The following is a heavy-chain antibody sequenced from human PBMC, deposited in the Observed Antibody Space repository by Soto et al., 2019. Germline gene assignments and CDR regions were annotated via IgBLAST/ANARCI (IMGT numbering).Heavy chain of an antibody. J-gene: IGHJ4*02. CDR3: AKDGGKAVAGTFDH. D-gene: IGHD6-19*01. CDR1: GFTFSTYA. Sequence: QVQLVESGGGVVQPGRSLRLSCAASGFTFSTYAMHWVRQAPGKGLEWVAVIVNDGSYKYYPDPVKGRFIISRDNSKHTLYLQMNSLRAEHTAVYYCAKDGGKAVAGTFDHWGQGTLVTVSS. V-gene: IGHV3-30*18. CDR2: IVNDGSYK.